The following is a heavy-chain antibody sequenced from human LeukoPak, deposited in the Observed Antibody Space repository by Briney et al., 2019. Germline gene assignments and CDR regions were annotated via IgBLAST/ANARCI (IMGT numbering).Heavy chain of an antibody. CDR1: GFTFSSYA. CDR2: ISYDGSNK. CDR3: ARAYPSSYYYDSSGYPGGNAFDI. D-gene: IGHD3-22*01. J-gene: IGHJ3*02. Sequence: PGGSLRLSCAASGFTFSSYAMHWVRQAPGKGLEWVAVISYDGSNKYYADSVKGRFTISRDNSKNTLYLQMNSLRAEDTAVYYCARAYPSSYYYDSSGYPGGNAFDIWGQGTMVTVSS. V-gene: IGHV3-30-3*01.